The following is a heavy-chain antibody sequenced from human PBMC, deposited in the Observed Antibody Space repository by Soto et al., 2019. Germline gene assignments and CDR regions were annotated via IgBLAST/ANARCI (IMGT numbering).Heavy chain of an antibody. CDR3: AVAVAGPTAIGY. CDR2: ITSSST. D-gene: IGHD6-19*01. J-gene: IGHJ4*02. CDR1: GFTFSSFH. V-gene: IGHV3-74*01. Sequence: GGSLRLSCAASGFTFSSFHMNWVRQAPGRGLEWVAYITSSSTSYADSVKGRFTISRDNAKNTLYLQMNSLRAEDTAVYYCAVAVAGPTAIGYWGQGTLVTVSS.